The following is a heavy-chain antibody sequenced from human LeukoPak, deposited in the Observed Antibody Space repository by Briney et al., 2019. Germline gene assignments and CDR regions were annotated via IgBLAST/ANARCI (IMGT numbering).Heavy chain of an antibody. Sequence: GGSLRLSCVGSGFTFSSHAMSWVRQAPGKGLEWVSGISGSGGVTYYADSVKGRFSISRDNSKNTVFLQMNSLRVEDTALYYCARAQVYSSPAWGKGTTVTVSS. CDR2: ISGSGGVT. CDR1: GFTFSSHA. J-gene: IGHJ6*04. V-gene: IGHV3-23*01. CDR3: ARAQVYSSPA. D-gene: IGHD6-13*01.